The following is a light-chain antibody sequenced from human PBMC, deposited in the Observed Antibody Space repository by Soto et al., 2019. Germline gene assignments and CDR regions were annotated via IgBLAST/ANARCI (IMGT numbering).Light chain of an antibody. CDR3: QQYRSSRA. CDR2: AAS. J-gene: IGKJ5*01. V-gene: IGKV3-20*01. CDR1: QSVGSNS. Sequence: EIVLTQSPGTLSLSPWDRATLSCRASQSVGSNSLAWYQQKPGQAPRLLIYAASSRATGVPDRFSGSGSGTDFTLTISRLEPEDFAVDYCQQYRSSRAFGQGTRLEIK.